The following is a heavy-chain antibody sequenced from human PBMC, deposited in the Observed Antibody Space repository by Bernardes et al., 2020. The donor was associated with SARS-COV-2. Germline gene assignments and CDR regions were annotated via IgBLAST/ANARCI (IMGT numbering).Heavy chain of an antibody. Sequence: SETPSLTCAVYGGSFSGYYWSWIRQPPGKGLEWIGEINHSGSTNYNPSLKSRVTISVDTSKNQFSLKLSSVTAADTAVYYCARGMELLWFGEFLYNWFDPWGQGTLVTVSS. J-gene: IGHJ5*02. CDR3: ARGMELLWFGEFLYNWFDP. V-gene: IGHV4-34*01. CDR1: GGSFSGYY. D-gene: IGHD3-10*01. CDR2: INHSGST.